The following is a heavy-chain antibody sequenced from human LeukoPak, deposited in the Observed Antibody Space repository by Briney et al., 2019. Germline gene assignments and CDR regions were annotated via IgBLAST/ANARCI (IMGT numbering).Heavy chain of an antibody. D-gene: IGHD3-10*01. V-gene: IGHV4-34*01. CDR3: VRSGFPQITMVRGNSNYFDY. CDR1: GGSFSGYY. J-gene: IGHJ4*02. Sequence: SETLSLTCAVYGGSFSGYYWSWIRQPPGKGLEWIGEINHSGSTNYNPSLKSRVTISVDTSKNQFSLKLSSVTAADTAVYYCVRSGFPQITMVRGNSNYFDYWGQGTLVTVSS. CDR2: INHSGST.